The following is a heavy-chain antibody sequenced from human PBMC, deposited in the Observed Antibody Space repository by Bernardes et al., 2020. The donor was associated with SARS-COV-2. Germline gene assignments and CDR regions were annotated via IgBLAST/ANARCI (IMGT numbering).Heavy chain of an antibody. J-gene: IGHJ5*02. CDR3: ATAPTVTTSNWFDP. CDR1: GYTLTELS. CDR2: FDPQDGET. D-gene: IGHD4-17*01. Sequence: SVKVSCKVSGYTLTELSMHWVRQAPGKGLEWMGGFDPQDGETIYAQKFQGRVTMTEDTSTDTAYMELSSLRSEDTAVYYCATAPTVTTSNWFDPWGQGTLVTVSS. V-gene: IGHV1-24*01.